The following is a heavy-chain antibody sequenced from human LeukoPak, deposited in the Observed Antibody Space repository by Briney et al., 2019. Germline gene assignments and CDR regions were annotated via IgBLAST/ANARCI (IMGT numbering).Heavy chain of an antibody. D-gene: IGHD5-12*01. CDR2: ISGRGGST. CDR3: ATERGGYDFCCGNSFDY. Sequence: TGGSLRLSCAASGFTFSNSWMSWVRQAPGKGLEWVSAISGRGGSTYYADSVTGRFTISRDNSKNTLFLQMNSLRAEDTAVYYCATERGGYDFCCGNSFDYWGQGTLVTVSS. V-gene: IGHV3-23*01. J-gene: IGHJ4*02. CDR1: GFTFSNSW.